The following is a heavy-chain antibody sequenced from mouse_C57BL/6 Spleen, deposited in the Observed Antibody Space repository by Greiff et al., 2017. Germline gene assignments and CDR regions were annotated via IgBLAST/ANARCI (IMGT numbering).Heavy chain of an antibody. J-gene: IGHJ2*01. CDR3: ARGGDYDVNY. CDR2: IYPRDGST. V-gene: IGHV1-85*01. Sequence: QVQLKESGPELVKPGASVKLSCKASGYTFTSYDITWVKQRPGQGLEWIGWIYPRDGSTKYNEKFKGKATLTVDTSSSTAYMELHSLTSEDSAVYFCARGGDYDVNYWGQGTTLTVSS. D-gene: IGHD2-4*01. CDR1: GYTFTSYD.